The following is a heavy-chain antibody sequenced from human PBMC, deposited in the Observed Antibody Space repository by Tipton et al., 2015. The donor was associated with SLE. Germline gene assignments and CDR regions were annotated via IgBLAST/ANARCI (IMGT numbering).Heavy chain of an antibody. V-gene: IGHV1-18*01. CDR2: ISGYNDNK. CDR3: AGGPYLERRRIYCGLDV. D-gene: IGHD1-1*01. CDR1: GYNFTTYG. Sequence: QVQLVQSGAEVKKPGASVKVSCKASGYNFTTYGINWVRQAPGQGLEWMGWISGYNDNKNYAQNPRGRLTLAIDTSTSTACLQLRGLRADDTAVYYCAGGPYLERRRIYCGLDVGGQGTTVTVSS. J-gene: IGHJ6*02.